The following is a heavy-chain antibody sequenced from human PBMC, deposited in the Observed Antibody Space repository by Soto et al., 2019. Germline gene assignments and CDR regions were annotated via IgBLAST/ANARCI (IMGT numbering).Heavy chain of an antibody. V-gene: IGHV2-5*01. CDR2: INWNDNE. CDR3: AHGAGWLLDY. Sequence: QITLKESGPPLVKPTQPLTLTCSFSGFSLTTTAVGVGWIRQPPGKALEWLAFINWNDNEHYSPSLRSRPTSTKDTSKNHLVLTRTNMDPVDTGTYYGAHGAGWLLDYWGQGTLVTVSS. J-gene: IGHJ4*02. CDR1: GFSLTTTAVG. D-gene: IGHD3-9*01.